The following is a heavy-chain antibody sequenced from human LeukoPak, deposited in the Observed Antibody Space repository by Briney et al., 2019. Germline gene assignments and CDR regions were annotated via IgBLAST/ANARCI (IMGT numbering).Heavy chain of an antibody. J-gene: IGHJ4*02. CDR3: AREPQGYCSGGSCWYY. CDR2: IDPSDSYT. V-gene: IGHV5-10-1*01. Sequence: GESLKISCEGSGYSFTSYWITWVRQMPGKGLEWMGRIDPSDSYTNYSPSFQGHVTISADKSISTAYLQWSSLKASDSAIYYCAREPQGYCSGGSCWYYWGQGTLVTVSS. CDR1: GYSFTSYW. D-gene: IGHD2-15*01.